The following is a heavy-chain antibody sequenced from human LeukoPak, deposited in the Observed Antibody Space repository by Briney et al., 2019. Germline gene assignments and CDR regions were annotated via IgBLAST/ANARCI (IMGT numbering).Heavy chain of an antibody. D-gene: IGHD3-10*01. CDR2: ISGGGGST. CDR1: GVTFSRYA. CDR3: ARDVREGIWFGSYYYMDV. J-gene: IGHJ6*03. Sequence: GGSLRLSCADSGVTFSRYAMSWVRQAPGEGVEWGSAISGGGGSTYYADSVKGRLTISRDNSKTTLYLPMNSLRADDTAVSYCARDVREGIWFGSYYYMDVWGKGTTVTISS. V-gene: IGHV3-23*01.